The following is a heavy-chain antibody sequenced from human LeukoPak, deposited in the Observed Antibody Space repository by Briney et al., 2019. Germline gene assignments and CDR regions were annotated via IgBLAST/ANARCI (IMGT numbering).Heavy chain of an antibody. CDR3: AKDMTSYGSSVWFDP. Sequence: PGGSLRLSCAASGFTFDDYAIHWVRLAPGKGLEWVSGINWNGADIGYADSVKGRFTISRDNAKNSLYLQMNSLRTEDTAFYYCAKDMTSYGSSVWFDPGGQGTLVTVSS. J-gene: IGHJ5*02. D-gene: IGHD5-18*01. V-gene: IGHV3-9*01. CDR1: GFTFDDYA. CDR2: INWNGADI.